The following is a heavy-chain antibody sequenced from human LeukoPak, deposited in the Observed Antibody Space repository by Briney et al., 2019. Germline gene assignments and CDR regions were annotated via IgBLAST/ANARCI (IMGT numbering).Heavy chain of an antibody. CDR3: AREPGIAVAGTYYYYGMDV. J-gene: IGHJ6*02. CDR1: GFTFSSYA. CDR2: ISGSGGST. D-gene: IGHD6-19*01. Sequence: PGGSLRLSCAASGFTFSSYAMSWVRPAPGKGLEWVSAISGSGGSTYYADSVKGRFTISRDNSKNTLYLQMNSLRAEDTAVYYCAREPGIAVAGTYYYYGMDVWGQGTTVTVSS. V-gene: IGHV3-23*01.